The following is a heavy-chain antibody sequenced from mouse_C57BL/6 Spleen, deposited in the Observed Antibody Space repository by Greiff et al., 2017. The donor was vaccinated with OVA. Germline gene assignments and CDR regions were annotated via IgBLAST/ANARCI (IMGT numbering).Heavy chain of an antibody. D-gene: IGHD2-4*01. CDR1: GYSITSGYD. CDR2: ISYSGST. V-gene: IGHV3-1*01. Sequence: EVQLQQSGPGMVKPSQSLSLTCTVTGYSITSGYDWHWIRHFPGNKLEWMGYISYSGSTNYNPSLKSRISITHDTSKNHFFLKLNSVTTEDTATYYCARLNDYDESFAYWGQGTLVTVSA. CDR3: ARLNDYDESFAY. J-gene: IGHJ3*01.